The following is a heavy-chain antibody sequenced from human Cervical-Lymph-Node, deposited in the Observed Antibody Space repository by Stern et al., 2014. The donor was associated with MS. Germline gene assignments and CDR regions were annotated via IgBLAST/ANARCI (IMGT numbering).Heavy chain of an antibody. D-gene: IGHD3-16*01. CDR3: ARGGMGGNYYYYYGMDV. CDR2: VSGDSGNT. V-gene: IGHV1-18*01. Sequence: VQLVESGAEVKKPGASVKVSCKASGYSFTYYGINWVRQAPGQGLEWMGWVSGDSGNTNSVQKFQGRVTMTTDTSTSTAHMELRSLRSDDTAVYYCARGGMGGNYYYYYGMDVWGQGTTVTVSS. J-gene: IGHJ6*02. CDR1: GYSFTYYG.